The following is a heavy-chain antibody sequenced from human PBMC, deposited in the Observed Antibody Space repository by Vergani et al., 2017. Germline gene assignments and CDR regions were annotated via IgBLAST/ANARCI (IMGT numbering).Heavy chain of an antibody. V-gene: IGHV3-21*01. CDR1: GFTFSSSS. J-gene: IGHJ3*02. D-gene: IGHD6-19*01. Sequence: EVQLVESGGGLVKPGGSLRLSCAASGFTFSSSSMNWVRQAPGKGLEWVSSISSSSSYIYYADSVKGRFPISRDNAKNSLYLQMNSLSAEDTAVYYCARELSPPGIAVAGDAFDIWGQGTMVTVSS. CDR2: ISSSSSYI. CDR3: ARELSPPGIAVAGDAFDI.